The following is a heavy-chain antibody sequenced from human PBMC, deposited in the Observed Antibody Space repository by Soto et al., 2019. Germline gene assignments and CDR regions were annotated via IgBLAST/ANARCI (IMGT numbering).Heavy chain of an antibody. V-gene: IGHV5-51*01. J-gene: IGHJ4*02. D-gene: IGHD6-13*01. CDR1: GYSFTSYW. Sequence: GESLKISCNGSGYSFTSYWIGWGRQMPGKGLGWMGIIYPGDSDTRYSPSFQGQVTISADKSITTAYLQWSSLKASDSAMYYCARHTKQELADYWGQGTLVTVSS. CDR2: IYPGDSDT. CDR3: ARHTKQELADY.